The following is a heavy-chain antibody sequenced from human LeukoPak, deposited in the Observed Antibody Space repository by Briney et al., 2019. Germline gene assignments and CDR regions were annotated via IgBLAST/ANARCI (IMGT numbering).Heavy chain of an antibody. CDR3: ARDKGVPLYYYYMDV. V-gene: IGHV1-69*06. CDR2: IIPIFGTA. D-gene: IGHD3-10*01. J-gene: IGHJ6*03. CDR1: GGTFSSYA. Sequence: GASVKVSCKASGGTFSSYAISWVRQAPGQGLEWMGGIIPIFGTANYAQKFQGRVTITADKSTSTAYMELSSLRSEDTAVYYCARDKGVPLYYYYMDVWGKGTTVTVSS.